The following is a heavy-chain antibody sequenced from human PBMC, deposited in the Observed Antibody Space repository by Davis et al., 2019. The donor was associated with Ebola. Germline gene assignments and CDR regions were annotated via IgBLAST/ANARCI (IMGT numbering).Heavy chain of an antibody. CDR1: GFTFSSYA. V-gene: IGHV3-30-3*01. Sequence: PGGSLRLSCAASGFTFSSYAMHWVRQAPGKGLEWVAVISYDGSNKYYADSVKGRFTISRDNSKNTLYLQMNSLRAEDTAVYYCAREDCSSTSCYGEFDYWGQGTLVTVSS. CDR2: ISYDGSNK. CDR3: AREDCSSTSCYGEFDY. D-gene: IGHD2-2*01. J-gene: IGHJ4*02.